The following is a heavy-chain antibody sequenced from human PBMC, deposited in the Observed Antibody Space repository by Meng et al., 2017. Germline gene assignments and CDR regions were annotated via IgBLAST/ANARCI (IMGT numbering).Heavy chain of an antibody. J-gene: IGHJ4*02. D-gene: IGHD3-3*01. Sequence: GESLKISCKASGYTFTSYGISWVRQAPGQGLEWMGWISAYNGNTNYAQKLQGRVTMTTDTSTSTAYMELRSLRSDDTAVYYCARDLDFWSGYPSDFDYWGQGTLVTVSS. CDR2: ISAYNGNT. V-gene: IGHV1-18*01. CDR3: ARDLDFWSGYPSDFDY. CDR1: GYTFTSYG.